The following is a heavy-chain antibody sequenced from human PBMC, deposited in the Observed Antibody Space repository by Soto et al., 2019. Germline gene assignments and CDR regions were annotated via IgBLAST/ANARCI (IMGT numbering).Heavy chain of an antibody. J-gene: IGHJ3*02. D-gene: IGHD4-17*01. V-gene: IGHV3-33*01. CDR1: GFTFSSYG. CDR3: ARGIRSTAAFDI. Sequence: QVQLVESGGGVVQPGRSLRLSCAASGFTFSSYGMHWVRQAPGKGLEWVAVIWYDGSNKYYAGSVKGRFTISRDNSKNTLYVHMNSLRAEDTAVYYCARGIRSTAAFDIWGQGTMVTVSS. CDR2: IWYDGSNK.